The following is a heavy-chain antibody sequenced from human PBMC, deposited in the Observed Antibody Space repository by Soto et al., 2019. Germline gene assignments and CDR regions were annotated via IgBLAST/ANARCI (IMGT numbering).Heavy chain of an antibody. Sequence: QVQLMQSGPEVKKPGASVKVSCKASGYPFTVFGISWVRQAPGQGLEWMGWMSPYNGHTHYAQKLQGRVTMTPDTSTSTAYMELRSLRSDDTAVYYCARDPGGARGFEFWGQGTLVTVSS. CDR3: ARDPGGARGFEF. V-gene: IGHV1-18*01. CDR2: MSPYNGHT. J-gene: IGHJ4*02. D-gene: IGHD2-15*01. CDR1: GYPFTVFG.